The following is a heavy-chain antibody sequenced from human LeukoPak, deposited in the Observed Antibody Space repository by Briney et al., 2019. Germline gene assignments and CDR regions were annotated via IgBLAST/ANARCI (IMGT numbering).Heavy chain of an antibody. D-gene: IGHD2-2*01. CDR2: IIPIFGTA. Sequence: SVKVSCKASGYTFTSYAISWVRQAPGQGLEWMGGIIPIFGTANYAQKFQGRVTITADESTSTAYMELSSLRSEDTAVYYCARERRYCSSTSCYDYYYYMDVWGKGTTVTISS. J-gene: IGHJ6*03. CDR1: GYTFTSYA. V-gene: IGHV1-69*13. CDR3: ARERRYCSSTSCYDYYYYMDV.